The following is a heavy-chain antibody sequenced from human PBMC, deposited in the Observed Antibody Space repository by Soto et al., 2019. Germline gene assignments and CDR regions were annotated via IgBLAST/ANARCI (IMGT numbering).Heavy chain of an antibody. Sequence: QVALVQSGDEVKKSGASVKVSCKASGYSLTSYGISWVRQAPGQGLEWMGWISPNNGNTKYPQKFQGRLTVTADTSASTVYLELRSLRSDDTAVYYCARESHDYVWGSYRGRFDYWGQGTLVTVSS. CDR1: GYSLTSYG. CDR3: ARESHDYVWGSYRGRFDY. V-gene: IGHV1-18*01. D-gene: IGHD3-16*02. J-gene: IGHJ4*02. CDR2: ISPNNGNT.